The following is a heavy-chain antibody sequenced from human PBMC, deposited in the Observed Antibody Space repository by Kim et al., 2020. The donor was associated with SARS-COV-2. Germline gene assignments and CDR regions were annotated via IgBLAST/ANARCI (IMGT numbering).Heavy chain of an antibody. V-gene: IGHV1-18*01. D-gene: IGHD2-21*02. J-gene: IGHJ4*02. Sequence: NGNTNYAQKLQDRVTMTTDTSTSTAYMELRSLRSDDTAVYYCARDDSFDYWGQGTLVTVSS. CDR3: ARDDSFDY. CDR2: NGNT.